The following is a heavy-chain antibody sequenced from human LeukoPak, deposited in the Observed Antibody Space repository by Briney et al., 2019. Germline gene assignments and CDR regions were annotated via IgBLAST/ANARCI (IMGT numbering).Heavy chain of an antibody. V-gene: IGHV1-3*01. J-gene: IGHJ3*02. CDR1: GYTFTSYA. D-gene: IGHD4-17*01. CDR2: INAGNGNT. CDR3: ARRGDSGDYGDYADAFDI. Sequence: GASVNVSCKASGYTFTSYAMHWVRQAPGQRLEWMGWINAGNGNTKYSQKFQGRVTITRDTSASTAYMELSSLRSEDTAVYYCARRGDSGDYGDYADAFDIWGQGTMVTVSS.